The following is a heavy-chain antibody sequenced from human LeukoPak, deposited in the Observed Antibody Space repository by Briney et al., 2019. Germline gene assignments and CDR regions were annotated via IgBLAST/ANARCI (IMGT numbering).Heavy chain of an antibody. CDR3: ARGGWYGWLQLLGDY. V-gene: IGHV3-30*03. CDR2: ISYDGSNK. Sequence: GGSLRLSCAASGFTFSSYGMSWVRQAPGKGLEWVAVISYDGSNKYYADSVKGRFTISRDNSKNTLYLQMNSLRAEDTAVYYCARGGWYGWLQLLGDYWGQGTLATVSS. J-gene: IGHJ4*02. D-gene: IGHD5-24*01. CDR1: GFTFSSYG.